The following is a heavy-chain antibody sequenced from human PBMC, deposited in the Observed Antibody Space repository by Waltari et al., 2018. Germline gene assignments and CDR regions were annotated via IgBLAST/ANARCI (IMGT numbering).Heavy chain of an antibody. Sequence: QVQLQESGPGLVKPSETLSLTCTVSGGSISSHYWSWIRQPPGKGLEWIGYIYYSGSTNYTPARKSRVTISVDTSKNQFSRKLSSVTAADTAVYYCARVGGPYYFDYWGQGTLVTVSS. CDR1: GGSISSHY. D-gene: IGHD3-10*01. CDR2: IYYSGST. J-gene: IGHJ4*02. V-gene: IGHV4-59*11. CDR3: ARVGGPYYFDY.